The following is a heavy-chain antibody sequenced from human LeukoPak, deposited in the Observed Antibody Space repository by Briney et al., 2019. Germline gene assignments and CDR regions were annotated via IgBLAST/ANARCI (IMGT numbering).Heavy chain of an antibody. CDR1: GFTVSGHY. J-gene: IGHJ4*02. CDR3: ARNKGVYGSGSYDN. V-gene: IGHV3-53*01. D-gene: IGHD3-10*01. Sequence: GGSLRLSCAASGFTVSGHYWSWVRQAPGKRLEWVSLINSGGTTYYADSVKGRFTISRDDSKNTLYLQMNSLRAEDTAVYHCARNKGVYGSGSYDNWGQGTLATVSS. CDR2: INSGGTT.